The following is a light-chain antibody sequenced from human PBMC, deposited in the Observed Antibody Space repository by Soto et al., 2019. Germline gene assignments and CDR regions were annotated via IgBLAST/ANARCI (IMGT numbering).Light chain of an antibody. CDR3: LQDYDYPRT. V-gene: IGKV1-6*01. Sequence: AIQMTQSPSSLSASVGDRVTITCRASQGIRDELGWYQQKAGKAPNLLISAASRLQSGVPSRFSGRGSGTDFTPTISSLQPEDFATYYCLQDYDYPRTFGQGTKVDIK. J-gene: IGKJ1*01. CDR2: AAS. CDR1: QGIRDE.